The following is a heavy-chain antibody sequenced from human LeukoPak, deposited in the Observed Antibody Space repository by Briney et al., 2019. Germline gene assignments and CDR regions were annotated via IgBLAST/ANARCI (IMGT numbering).Heavy chain of an antibody. J-gene: IGHJ6*02. Sequence: GASVKVSCKASGYTFTSYYMHWVRQAPGQGLEWMGIINPSGGSTSYAQKFQGRVTMTEDTSTDTAYMELSSLRSEDTAVYYCATGPVGATAVLNYYYGMDVWGQGTTVTVSS. CDR1: GYTFTSYY. CDR2: INPSGGST. CDR3: ATGPVGATAVLNYYYGMDV. V-gene: IGHV1-46*01. D-gene: IGHD1-26*01.